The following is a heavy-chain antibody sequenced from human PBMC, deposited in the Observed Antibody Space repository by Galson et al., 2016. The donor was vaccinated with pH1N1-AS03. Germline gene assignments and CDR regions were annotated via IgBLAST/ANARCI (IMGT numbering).Heavy chain of an antibody. CDR2: IRGDDGST. Sequence: SLRLSCAASGFTFNSYAVYWVRRAPGKGLEWVSSIRGDDGSTYYADSVKGRFTISRDNSKNTLYLQMNSLRAEDTAVYYCATARGSTYGFFDYWGQGTLATVSS. J-gene: IGHJ4*02. V-gene: IGHV3-23*01. CDR1: GFTFNSYA. D-gene: IGHD5-18*01. CDR3: ATARGSTYGFFDY.